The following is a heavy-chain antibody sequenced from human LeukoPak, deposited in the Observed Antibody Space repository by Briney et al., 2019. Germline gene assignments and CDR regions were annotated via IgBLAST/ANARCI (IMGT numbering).Heavy chain of an antibody. J-gene: IGHJ4*02. CDR3: ARDRRWLQSFYYFDY. CDR2: ISSSGSTI. V-gene: IGHV3-48*04. CDR1: GFTFSSYW. Sequence: GGSLRLSCAASGFTFSSYWMHWVRQAPGKGLEWVSYISSSGSTIYYADSVKGRFTISRDNAKNSLYLQMNSLRAEDTAVYYCARDRRWLQSFYYFDYWGQGTLVTVSS. D-gene: IGHD5-24*01.